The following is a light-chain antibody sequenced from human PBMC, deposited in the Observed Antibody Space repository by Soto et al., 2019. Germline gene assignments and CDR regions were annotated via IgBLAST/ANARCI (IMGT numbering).Light chain of an antibody. CDR2: AAS. CDR1: QSVSSYY. CDR3: QQCGSSPWT. J-gene: IGKJ1*01. V-gene: IGKV3-20*01. Sequence: EIVFTQSPGTLSLSPLERSALSFISSQSVSSYYLAWYQQKPGQAPRLLIYAASSRATGIPDRFSGGGSGTDFTLTISRLEPEDFAVYYCQQCGSSPWTFGQGTKVDIK.